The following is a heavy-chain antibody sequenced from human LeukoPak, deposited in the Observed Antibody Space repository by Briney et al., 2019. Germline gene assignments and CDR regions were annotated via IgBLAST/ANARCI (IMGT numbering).Heavy chain of an antibody. CDR3: TRAVAGHPD. CDR1: GVAFSNYY. Sequence: PSETLSLTCAVSGVAFSNYYWSWVRQSPRQGLEWIGEINHSGYTNYNPSLKSRVTMSIDTSKNQFSLLLTSVTAADAGVYYCTRAVAGHPDWGQGTLATVSS. V-gene: IGHV4-34*01. J-gene: IGHJ4*02. CDR2: INHSGYT. D-gene: IGHD6-19*01.